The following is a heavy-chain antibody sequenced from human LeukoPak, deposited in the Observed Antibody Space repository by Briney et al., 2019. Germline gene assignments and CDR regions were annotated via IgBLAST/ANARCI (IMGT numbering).Heavy chain of an antibody. CDR1: GYTFTSYY. V-gene: IGHV1-46*01. CDR3: ARDRGYTLLGYCTNGVCFEIDY. Sequence: EASVKVSCKASGYTFTSYYMHWVRHGPGQGLEWMGIINPSGGSTSYAQKFQGSVTMTRDTSTSTVYMELSSLRSEDTAVYYCARDRGYTLLGYCTNGVCFEIDYWGQGTLVTVSS. CDR2: INPSGGST. D-gene: IGHD2-8*01. J-gene: IGHJ4*02.